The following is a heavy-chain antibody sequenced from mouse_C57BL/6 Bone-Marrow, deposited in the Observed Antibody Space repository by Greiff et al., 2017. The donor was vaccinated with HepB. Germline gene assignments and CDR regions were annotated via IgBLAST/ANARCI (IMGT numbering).Heavy chain of an antibody. CDR1: GYSITSGYY. CDR2: ISYDGSN. Sequence: ESGPGLVKPSQSLSLTCSVTGYSITSGYYWNWIRQFPGNKLEWMGYISYDGSNNYNPSLKNRISITRDTSKHQLFLKLNSVTTEDTATYYCARDDLLGNYWGQGTTLTVSS. V-gene: IGHV3-6*01. D-gene: IGHD2-1*01. CDR3: ARDDLLGNY. J-gene: IGHJ2*01.